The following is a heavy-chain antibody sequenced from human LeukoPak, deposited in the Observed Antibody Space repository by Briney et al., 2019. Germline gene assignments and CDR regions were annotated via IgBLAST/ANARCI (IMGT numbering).Heavy chain of an antibody. CDR3: ARDREARSVAFDAFDI. CDR1: GGTFSNYG. D-gene: IGHD3-3*01. V-gene: IGHV1-69*13. CDR2: ISPIFGTA. J-gene: IGHJ3*02. Sequence: SVKVFCKASGGTFSNYGISWVRQAPGQGLEWMGGISPIFGTAKYVQKFQGRVTITADESTSTAYMELSSLRSEDTAVYYCARDREARSVAFDAFDIWGQGTKVTVSS.